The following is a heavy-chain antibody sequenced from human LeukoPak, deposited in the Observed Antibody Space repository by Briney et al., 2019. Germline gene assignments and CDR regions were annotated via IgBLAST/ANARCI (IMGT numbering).Heavy chain of an antibody. CDR1: GFTFSSYG. J-gene: IGHJ4*02. CDR2: TSYDGSNK. V-gene: IGHV3-30*03. Sequence: AGSLRLSCAASGFTFSSYGMHWVRQAPGKGLEWVAVTSYDGSNKYYADSVKGRFTISRGNSKNTLYLQMTSLRAEDTAVYYCARDEIAVAGYFDYWGQGTLVTGSS. D-gene: IGHD6-19*01. CDR3: ARDEIAVAGYFDY.